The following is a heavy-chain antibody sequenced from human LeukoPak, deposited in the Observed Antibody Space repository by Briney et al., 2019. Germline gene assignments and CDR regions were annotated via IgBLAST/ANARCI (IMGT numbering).Heavy chain of an antibody. CDR3: TKDRPTWPIDY. CDR1: GFTFSSYG. CDR2: IRYDGSNK. V-gene: IGHV3-30*02. J-gene: IGHJ4*02. D-gene: IGHD5-12*01. Sequence: GGSLRLSCAASGFTFSSYGMHWVRQAPGKGLEWVAFIRYDGSNKYYADSVKGRFTISRDNSKNTLFLQMNSLRAEDTALYYCTKDRPTWPIDYWGQGTLVTVSS.